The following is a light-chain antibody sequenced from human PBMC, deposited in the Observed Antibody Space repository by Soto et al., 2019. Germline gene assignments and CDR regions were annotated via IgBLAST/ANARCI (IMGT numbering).Light chain of an antibody. V-gene: IGKV1-39*01. Sequence: DIQMTQSPSSLSASVGDRVTITCRASQSISSYLNWYQQKPGKAPKLLIYFASNLQSGVPSRFSGSGSGTDFTLTISSLQPEDFASYYCQQSYGDPYTFGQGTKV. J-gene: IGKJ2*01. CDR1: QSISSY. CDR3: QQSYGDPYT. CDR2: FAS.